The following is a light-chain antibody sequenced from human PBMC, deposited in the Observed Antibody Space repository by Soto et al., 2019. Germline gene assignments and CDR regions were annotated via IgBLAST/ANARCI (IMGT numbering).Light chain of an antibody. CDR2: EVS. J-gene: IGLJ2*01. CDR1: SSDVGAYNF. Sequence: QSALTQPASVSGSPGQSITISCTGTSSDVGAYNFVSWYQQHPGKAPKLIFYEVSDRPSGVSNRFSGSKSGDTASLTISGLQAEDEADYYCSSYTSSSTLVFGGGTKVTVL. V-gene: IGLV2-14*01. CDR3: SSYTSSSTLV.